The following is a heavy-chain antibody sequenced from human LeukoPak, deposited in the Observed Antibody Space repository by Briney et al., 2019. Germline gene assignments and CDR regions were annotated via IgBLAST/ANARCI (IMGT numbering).Heavy chain of an antibody. Sequence: SETLSLTCAVYGGSFSGYYWSWIRQPPGKGLEWIGEINHSGSTNYNPSLKSRVTISVDTSKNQFSLKLSSVTAADTAVHYCARRRTIIAARPNAFDIWGQGTMVTVSS. J-gene: IGHJ3*02. V-gene: IGHV4-34*01. D-gene: IGHD6-6*01. CDR2: INHSGST. CDR3: ARRRTIIAARPNAFDI. CDR1: GGSFSGYY.